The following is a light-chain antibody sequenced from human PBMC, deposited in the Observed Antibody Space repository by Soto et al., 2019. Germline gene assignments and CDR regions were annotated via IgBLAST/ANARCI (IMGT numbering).Light chain of an antibody. J-gene: IGKJ1*01. CDR3: QQYNNWWT. V-gene: IGKV3-15*01. Sequence: EVVMTQSPATLSVYPGERATLSCRASQSVSNNLAWYQQKPGQAPRLLIYGASTRATGIPARFSGSGSGTEFTLTISSLQSEDFAVYYCQQYNNWWTFGQGTKVEIK. CDR1: QSVSNN. CDR2: GAS.